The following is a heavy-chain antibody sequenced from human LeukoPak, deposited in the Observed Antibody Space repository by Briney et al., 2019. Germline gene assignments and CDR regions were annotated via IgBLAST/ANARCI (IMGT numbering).Heavy chain of an antibody. CDR2: ISAYNGNT. J-gene: IGHJ3*02. V-gene: IGHV1-18*01. CDR3: ARESDYYGSGSSAFDI. D-gene: IGHD3-10*01. Sequence: ASVKVSCKASGYTLTSYGISWARQAPGQGLEWMGWISAYNGNTNYAQKLQGRVTMTTDTSTSTAYMQLRSLRSDDTAVYYCARESDYYGSGSSAFDIWGQGTMVTVSS. CDR1: GYTLTSYG.